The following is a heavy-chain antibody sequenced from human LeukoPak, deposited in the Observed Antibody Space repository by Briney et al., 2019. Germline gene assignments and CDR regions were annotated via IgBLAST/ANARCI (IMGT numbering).Heavy chain of an antibody. V-gene: IGHV3-23*01. J-gene: IGHJ3*01. CDR1: GFTFRTHG. Sequence: PGGSLRLSCAASGFTFRTHGMDWVRQAPGKGLEWVSGISPSGDITYYADSVMGRFTISRDNSKSTVCLQMNSLRVEDTAEYYCVRDRDWGAFDVWGQVTMVTVSS. CDR3: VRDRDWGAFDV. CDR2: ISPSGDIT. D-gene: IGHD3/OR15-3a*01.